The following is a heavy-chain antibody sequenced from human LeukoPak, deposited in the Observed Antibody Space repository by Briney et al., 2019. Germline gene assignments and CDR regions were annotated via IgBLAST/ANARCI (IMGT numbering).Heavy chain of an antibody. CDR1: GFAFNTYA. CDR2: IWHDGSHK. J-gene: IGHJ4*02. Sequence: GGSLRLSCAASGFAFNTYAMHWVRQAPGQGLEWVALIWHDGSHKFYSNSVRGQFTISRDNSKNTVSLQMNNLRPEDTTVYYCAREIFGSGRYPDFWGQGNLVTVSS. V-gene: IGHV3-33*01. CDR3: AREIFGSGRYPDF. D-gene: IGHD3-10*01.